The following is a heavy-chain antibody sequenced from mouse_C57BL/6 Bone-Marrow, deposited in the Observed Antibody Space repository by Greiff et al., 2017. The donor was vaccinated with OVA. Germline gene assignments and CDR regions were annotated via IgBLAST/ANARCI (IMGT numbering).Heavy chain of an antibody. CDR2: IPPNSGST. J-gene: IGHJ2*01. CDR3: ARIITTVVAARYFDY. D-gene: IGHD1-1*01. V-gene: IGHV1-64*01. CDR1: GYTFTSYW. Sequence: QVQLQQPGAELVKPGASVKLSCKASGYTFTSYWMHWVKQRPGQGLEWIGMIPPNSGSTNYNEKFKSKATLTVDKSSSTAYMQRSSLTSEDSAVYYCARIITTVVAARYFDYWGQGTTLTVSS.